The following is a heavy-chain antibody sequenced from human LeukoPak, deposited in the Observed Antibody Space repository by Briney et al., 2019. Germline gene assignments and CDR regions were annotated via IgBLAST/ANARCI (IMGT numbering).Heavy chain of an antibody. J-gene: IGHJ4*02. D-gene: IGHD1-26*01. CDR2: INPNSGGT. CDR3: ARASGRLVVGLDY. Sequence: ASVKVSCKASGYTFTGYYMHWVRQAPGQGLEWMGWINPNSGGTNYAQKFQGRVTMTRDTSISTAYMELSRLRSDDTAVYYCARASGRLVVGLDYWGQGTLVTVSS. V-gene: IGHV1-2*02. CDR1: GYTFTGYY.